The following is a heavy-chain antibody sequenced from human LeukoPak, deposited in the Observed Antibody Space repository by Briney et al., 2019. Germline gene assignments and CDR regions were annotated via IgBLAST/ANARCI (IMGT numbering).Heavy chain of an antibody. J-gene: IGHJ4*02. V-gene: IGHV3-53*01. Sequence: GESLRLSWEASGFTVSSIYMSWVRQAPGEGLEWLAAILVGSSRDYADSVKRRFTISRDNSKNTLYLQTNSLRAEDTAVYYCARDRSSCWYVYAYWGQGTLVTVSS. CDR3: ARDRSSCWYVYAY. CDR1: GFTVSSIY. CDR2: ILVGSSR. D-gene: IGHD6-19*01.